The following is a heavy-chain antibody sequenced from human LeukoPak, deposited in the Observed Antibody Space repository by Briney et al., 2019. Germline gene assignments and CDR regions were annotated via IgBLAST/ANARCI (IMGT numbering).Heavy chain of an antibody. Sequence: GESLKISCKGSGYSFTSYWIGWVRPMPGKGLEWMGIIYPGDSDTRYSPSFQGPVTISADKSISTAYLQWSSLKASDTAMYYCARQVGNAYYAAYFDYWGQGTLVTVSS. J-gene: IGHJ4*02. CDR1: GYSFTSYW. D-gene: IGHD3-16*01. V-gene: IGHV5-51*01. CDR2: IYPGDSDT. CDR3: ARQVGNAYYAAYFDY.